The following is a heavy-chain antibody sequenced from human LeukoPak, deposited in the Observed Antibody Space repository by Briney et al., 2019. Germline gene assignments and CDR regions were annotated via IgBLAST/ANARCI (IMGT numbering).Heavy chain of an antibody. CDR3: AKSRGVDRRGYFDH. D-gene: IGHD2-8*01. V-gene: IGHV3-23*01. CDR1: GFTFNIYP. Sequence: PGDSLRLSCVASGFTFNIYPMTWVRQSPEKGLEWVSTIGTGGDTYYADSVKGRFTISRDDSKNTLYLPMHSLGAEDTAVYYCAKSRGVDRRGYFDHWPQGTLVTVPS. CDR2: IGTGGDT. J-gene: IGHJ4*02.